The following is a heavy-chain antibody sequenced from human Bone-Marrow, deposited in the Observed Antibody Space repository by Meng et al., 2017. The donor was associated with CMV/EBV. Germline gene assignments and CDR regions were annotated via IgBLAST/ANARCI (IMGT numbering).Heavy chain of an antibody. Sequence: GESLKISCAASGFTFDDYGMSWVRQAPGKGLEWVSGINWNGGSTSYAGSVKGRFTISRDNAKNSLYLQMNSLRAEDTAVYYCARRAGYCTTTSCYRWYFDLWGRGTLVTVSS. CDR1: GFTFDDYG. D-gene: IGHD2-2*01. CDR2: INWNGGST. J-gene: IGHJ2*01. V-gene: IGHV3-20*04. CDR3: ARRAGYCTTTSCYRWYFDL.